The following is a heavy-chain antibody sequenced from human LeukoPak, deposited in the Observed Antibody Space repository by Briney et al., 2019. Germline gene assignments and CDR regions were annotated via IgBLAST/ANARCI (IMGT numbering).Heavy chain of an antibody. V-gene: IGHV3-11*04. CDR2: ISSSGSTI. D-gene: IGHD5-12*01. CDR3: ARDGVATIPLVLSPKKADNAPIDY. J-gene: IGHJ4*02. CDR1: GFTFSDYY. Sequence: AGGSLRLSCAASGFTFSDYYMSWIRQAPGKGLEWVSYISSSGSTIYYADSVKGRFTISRDNAKNSLYLQMNSLRAEDTAVYYCARDGVATIPLVLSPKKADNAPIDYWGQGTLVTVSS.